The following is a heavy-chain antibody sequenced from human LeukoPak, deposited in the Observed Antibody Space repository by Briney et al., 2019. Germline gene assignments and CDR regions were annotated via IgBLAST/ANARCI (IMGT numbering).Heavy chain of an antibody. CDR2: ISGGATTT. Sequence: GGSLRLSCAASGFTFSDYYMTWIRQAPGKGLEWVSYISGGATTTFYADSVKGRFTISRDNAKNSLYLQMNGLRAEDTAVYYCARVGRGIAAAGFGAFDIWGQGTMLTVSS. CDR3: ARVGRGIAAAGFGAFDI. V-gene: IGHV3-11*01. J-gene: IGHJ3*02. D-gene: IGHD6-13*01. CDR1: GFTFSDYY.